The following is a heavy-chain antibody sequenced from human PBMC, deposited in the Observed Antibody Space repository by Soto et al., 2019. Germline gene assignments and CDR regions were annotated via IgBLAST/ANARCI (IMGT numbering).Heavy chain of an antibody. J-gene: IGHJ6*02. D-gene: IGHD3-16*01. V-gene: IGHV3-33*06. CDR1: GFTFSSYA. CDR3: AKRSGYVMDV. Sequence: GGSLRLSCAASGFTFSSYAMHWVRQAPGKGLEWVAAIWYDGGSTYYADSVKGRFTISRDNSKNTLYLQMNNLRAEDTAVYYCAKRSGYVMDVWGQGTTVTVSS. CDR2: IWYDGGST.